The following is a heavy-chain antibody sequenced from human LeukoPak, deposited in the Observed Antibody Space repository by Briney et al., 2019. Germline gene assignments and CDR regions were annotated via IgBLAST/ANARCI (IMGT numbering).Heavy chain of an antibody. CDR2: ISYDGSNK. CDR1: GFTFSSYA. Sequence: PGGSLRLSCAASGFTFSSYAMHGVRQAPGKGLERGAVISYDGSNKYYADSVKGRFTISRDNSKNTLYLQMNSLRAEDTAVYYCTRDPMIGPDRYYTDVWGKGTTVTVSS. J-gene: IGHJ6*03. V-gene: IGHV3-30*04. D-gene: IGHD3-10*02. CDR3: TRDPMIGPDRYYTDV.